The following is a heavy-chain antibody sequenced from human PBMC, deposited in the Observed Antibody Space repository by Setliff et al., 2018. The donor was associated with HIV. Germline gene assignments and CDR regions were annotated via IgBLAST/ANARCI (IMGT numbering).Heavy chain of an antibody. CDR1: GFTFSGSP. V-gene: IGHV3-73*01. CDR3: TRPQYIYDNSDSDN. CDR2: IKTEAEGYAT. D-gene: IGHD3-22*01. Sequence: GESLKISCGASGFTFSGSPMHWVRQASGKGLEWVGRIKTEAEGYATAYAASVKGRFTISRDDSKNTAYLQMNSLKTEDTAIYYCTRPQYIYDNSDSDNWGQGTMVTVSS. J-gene: IGHJ3*01.